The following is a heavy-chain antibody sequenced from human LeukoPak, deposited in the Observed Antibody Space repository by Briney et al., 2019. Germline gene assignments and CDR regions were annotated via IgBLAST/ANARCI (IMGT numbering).Heavy chain of an antibody. CDR2: IWYDGSNK. Sequence: PGRSLRLSCAASGFTFSSYGMHWVRQAPGKGLEWVAVIWYDGSNKYYADSVKGRFTISRDNSKNTLYLQMNSLRAEDTAVYYCAKWYDLGDIWGQGTMVTVSS. V-gene: IGHV3-33*06. D-gene: IGHD3-3*01. CDR3: AKWYDLGDI. CDR1: GFTFSSYG. J-gene: IGHJ3*02.